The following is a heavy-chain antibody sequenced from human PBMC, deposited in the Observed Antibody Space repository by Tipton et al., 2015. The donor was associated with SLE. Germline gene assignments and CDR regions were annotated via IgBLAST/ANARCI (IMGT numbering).Heavy chain of an antibody. CDR1: GFTFIIYA. J-gene: IGHJ6*02. Sequence: SLRLSCAASGFTFIIYAMHWVRQAPGKGLEWVAVISYDGSNHYAESVKGRFTISRDNSKNTLYLQMNSLRAEDTAIYYCARVLGSYYGMDVWGQGTTVTVSS. V-gene: IGHV3-30*04. CDR3: ARVLGSYYGMDV. D-gene: IGHD7-27*01. CDR2: ISYDGSN.